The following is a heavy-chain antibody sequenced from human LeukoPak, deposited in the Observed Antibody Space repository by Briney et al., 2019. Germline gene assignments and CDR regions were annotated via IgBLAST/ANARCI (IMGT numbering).Heavy chain of an antibody. CDR3: AREWLGDHCLDY. Sequence: GGSLRLSCAASGFAFSSYSMNWVRQAPGKGLEWVSSISSSSSYIYYADSVKGRFTISRDNAKNSLYLQMNSLRAKDTAVYYCAREWLGDHCLDYWGQGTLVTVSS. CDR1: GFAFSSYS. J-gene: IGHJ4*02. D-gene: IGHD3-10*01. CDR2: ISSSSSYI. V-gene: IGHV3-21*01.